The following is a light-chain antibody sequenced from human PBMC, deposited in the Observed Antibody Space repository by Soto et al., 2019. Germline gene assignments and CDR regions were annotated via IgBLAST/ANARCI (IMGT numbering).Light chain of an antibody. V-gene: IGLV2-8*01. CDR1: SSDVGRYNF. J-gene: IGLJ1*01. Sequence: QSVLTQPASVSGSPGQSITISCTGTSSDVGRYNFVSWYQQHPGKAPKLMIFEVTKRPSGVPDRFSGSKSGNTASLTVSGLQAEDEADYYCSSLAAYYHNHYVSGTGTMVTVL. CDR3: SSLAAYYHNHYV. CDR2: EVT.